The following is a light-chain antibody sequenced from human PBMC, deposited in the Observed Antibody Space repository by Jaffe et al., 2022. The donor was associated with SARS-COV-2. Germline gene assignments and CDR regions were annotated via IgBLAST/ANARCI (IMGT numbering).Light chain of an antibody. CDR2: DVS. J-gene: IGLJ2*01. CDR1: SSDVGGYNY. CDR3: SSYTSSSTVV. V-gene: IGLV2-14*01. Sequence: QSALTQPASVSGSPGQSITISCTGTSSDVGGYNYVSWYQQLPGKAPKPMIYDVSNRPSGVSNRFSGSKSGNTASLTISGLQAEDEADYYCSSYTSSSTVVFGGGTKLTVL.